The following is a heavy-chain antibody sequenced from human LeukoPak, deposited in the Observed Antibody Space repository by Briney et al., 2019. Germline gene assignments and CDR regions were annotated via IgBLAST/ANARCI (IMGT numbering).Heavy chain of an antibody. Sequence: GGSLRLSCVASGFTFSSYSMNWVRQAPGKGLEWVSSISSSSSYIYYADSVKGRFTISRDNAKNSLYLQMNSLRAEDTAVYYCARAELRYFDWGFDPWGQGTLVTVSS. V-gene: IGHV3-21*01. CDR3: ARAELRYFDWGFDP. D-gene: IGHD3-9*01. J-gene: IGHJ5*02. CDR2: ISSSSSYI. CDR1: GFTFSSYS.